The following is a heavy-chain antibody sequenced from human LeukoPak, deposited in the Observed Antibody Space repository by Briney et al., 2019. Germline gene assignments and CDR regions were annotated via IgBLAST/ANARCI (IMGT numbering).Heavy chain of an antibody. CDR3: AKQGEIRQDYYMDV. J-gene: IGHJ6*03. CDR1: GGSISSYG. D-gene: IGHD1/OR15-1a*01. Sequence: GASVKVSCKASGGSISSYGISWVREAPGQGLEWMGRIIPVFGTANYAQKFQDRVTITADTVSNTAYMELTSLTSEDTAVYFCAKQGEIRQDYYMDVWGNGTAVTVPS. CDR2: IIPVFGTA. V-gene: IGHV1-69*06.